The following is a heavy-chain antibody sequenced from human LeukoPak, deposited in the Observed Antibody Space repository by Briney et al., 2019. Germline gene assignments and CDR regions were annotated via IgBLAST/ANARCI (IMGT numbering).Heavy chain of an antibody. D-gene: IGHD3-10*01. CDR3: ARTYGLDGFDI. CDR2: INSDGSIT. CDR1: GFTFSSYC. V-gene: IGHV3-74*01. J-gene: IGHJ3*02. Sequence: GGSLRLSCAASGFTFSSYCMNWVRQAPGKGLVWVSRINSDGSITSDADSVKGRFSISRDNAKNTLYLQMNSLRAEDTAVYYCARTYGLDGFDIWGLGTMVTVSS.